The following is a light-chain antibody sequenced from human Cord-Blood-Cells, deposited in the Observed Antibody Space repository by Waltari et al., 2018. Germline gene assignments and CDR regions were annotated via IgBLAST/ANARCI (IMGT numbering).Light chain of an antibody. CDR1: KLGDKY. CDR3: QAWDSSTM. V-gene: IGLV3-1*01. CDR2: QDS. Sequence: SYELTQPPSVSVSPGQTASITCSGDKLGDKYACWYQQKPGQSPVLVIYQDSKRPSGIPERFAGSNSGNTATLTISGTQAMDEADYYCQAWDSSTMFVGGTKLTV. J-gene: IGLJ3*02.